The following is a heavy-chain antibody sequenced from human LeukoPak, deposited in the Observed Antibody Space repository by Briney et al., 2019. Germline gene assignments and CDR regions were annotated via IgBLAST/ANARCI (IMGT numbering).Heavy chain of an antibody. J-gene: IGHJ3*02. CDR3: ATDYYDSSGYPFNAFDI. V-gene: IGHV4-34*01. Sequence: SETLSLTCAVYGGSFSGYYWSWIRQPPGKGLEWIGEINHSGSTNYNPSLKSRVTISVDKSKNQFSLKLSSVTAADTAVYYCATDYYDSSGYPFNAFDIWGQGTMVTVSS. CDR1: GGSFSGYY. D-gene: IGHD3-22*01. CDR2: INHSGST.